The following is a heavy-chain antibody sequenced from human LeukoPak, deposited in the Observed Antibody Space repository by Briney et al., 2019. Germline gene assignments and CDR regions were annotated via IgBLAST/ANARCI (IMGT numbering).Heavy chain of an antibody. CDR3: AKFDWLLYAVDY. CDR2: ISYDGSNK. D-gene: IGHD3-9*01. J-gene: IGHJ4*02. Sequence: GGSLRLSCAASGFTFSSYAMSWVRQAPGKGLEWVVVISYDGSNKYYADSVKGRFTISRDNSKNTLYLQMNSLRAEDTAVYYCAKFDWLLYAVDYWGQGTLVTVSS. V-gene: IGHV3-30*18. CDR1: GFTFSSYA.